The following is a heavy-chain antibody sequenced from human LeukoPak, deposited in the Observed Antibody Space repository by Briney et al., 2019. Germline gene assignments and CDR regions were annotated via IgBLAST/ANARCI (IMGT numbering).Heavy chain of an antibody. CDR3: ARVKREWLPQGGPFDY. J-gene: IGHJ4*02. CDR1: GFTFSSYA. D-gene: IGHD6-19*01. Sequence: QPGGSLRLSCAASGFTFSSYAMHWVRQAPGKGLEWVAVISYDGSNKYYADPVEGRVTISRDNSNTTLYLQMNSLRAEDTAVYYCARVKREWLPQGGPFDYWGQGTLVTVSS. CDR2: ISYDGSNK. V-gene: IGHV3-30-3*01.